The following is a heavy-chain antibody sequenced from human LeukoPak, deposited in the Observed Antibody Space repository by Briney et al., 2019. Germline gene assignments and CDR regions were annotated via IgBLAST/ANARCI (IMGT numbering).Heavy chain of an antibody. D-gene: IGHD3-16*01. CDR3: ASWRTGGWFDP. CDR2: VIPIFGTA. J-gene: IGHJ5*02. Sequence: ASVKVSCKASGGTFSSYAISWVRQAPGQGLEWMGGVIPIFGTANYAQKLQGRVTITTDESTSTAYMELSSLRSEDTAVYYCASWRTGGWFDPWGQGTLVTVSS. CDR1: GGTFSSYA. V-gene: IGHV1-69*05.